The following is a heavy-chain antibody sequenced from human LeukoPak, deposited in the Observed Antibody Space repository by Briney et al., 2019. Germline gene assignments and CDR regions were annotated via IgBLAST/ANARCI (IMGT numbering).Heavy chain of an antibody. CDR2: INSDGSST. V-gene: IGHV3-74*01. J-gene: IGHJ4*02. Sequence: GGSLRLSCAASGFTFSSYWMHWVRQAPGKGLVWVSRINSDGSSTNYADFVKGRFIISRDNAKNTLYLQMNSLRAEDTAVYYCARDTRAVAGPIDYWGQGTLVTVSS. CDR3: ARDTRAVAGPIDY. CDR1: GFTFSSYW. D-gene: IGHD6-19*01.